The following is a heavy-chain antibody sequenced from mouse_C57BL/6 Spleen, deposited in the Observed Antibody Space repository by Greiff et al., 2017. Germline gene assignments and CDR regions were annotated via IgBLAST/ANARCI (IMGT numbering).Heavy chain of an antibody. CDR1: GYTFTSYW. CDR2: IDPSDSET. J-gene: IGHJ2*01. D-gene: IGHD2-3*01. CDR3: ARGGYYTLFDY. V-gene: IGHV1-52*01. Sequence: QVQLQQPGAELVRPGSSVKLSCKASGYTFTSYWMHWVKQRPIQGLEWIANIDPSDSETHYNQKFKDKATLTVDKSSSTAYMQLSSLTSEDSAVYDCARGGYYTLFDYWCQGTTLTVSS.